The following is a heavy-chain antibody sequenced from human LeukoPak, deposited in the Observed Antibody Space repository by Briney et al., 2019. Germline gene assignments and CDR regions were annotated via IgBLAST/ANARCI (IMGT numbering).Heavy chain of an antibody. V-gene: IGHV3-48*02. CDR2: ISSTSRTI. CDR3: ARGPGRGYGDYAFVEN. D-gene: IGHD4-17*01. Sequence: GGSLRLSCAASGFIFSRYSMNWVRQAPGKGLEWVSYISSTSRTIHYADSVKGRFTISRDNAKNSLYLQMNSLRDEDTALYYCARGPGRGYGDYAFVENWGQGTLVTVSS. CDR1: GFIFSRYS. J-gene: IGHJ4*02.